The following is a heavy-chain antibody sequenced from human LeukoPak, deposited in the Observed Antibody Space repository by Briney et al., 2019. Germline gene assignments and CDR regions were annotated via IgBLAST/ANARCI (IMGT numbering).Heavy chain of an antibody. J-gene: IGHJ4*02. Sequence: SVKVSCKTSGYTFTSYGISWVRQAPGQGLEWMGGIIPIFGTANYAQKFQGRVTITTDESTSTAYMELSSLRPEDTAVYYCARGVEKWVGATGRRYYFDYWGQGTLVTVSS. D-gene: IGHD1-26*01. CDR3: ARGVEKWVGATGRRYYFDY. CDR1: GYTFTSYG. V-gene: IGHV1-69*05. CDR2: IIPIFGTA.